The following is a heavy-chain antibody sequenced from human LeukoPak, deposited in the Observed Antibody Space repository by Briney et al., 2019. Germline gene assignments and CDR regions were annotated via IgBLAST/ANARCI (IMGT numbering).Heavy chain of an antibody. CDR3: AREVGPFDY. J-gene: IGHJ4*02. Sequence: TGGSLRLSCAASGFTFSSYAMSWVRQAPGKGLEWVSVISGSGGTTYYADSVKGRFTISRDNSKNTLFLQMSSLRAADTAVYYCAREVGPFDYWGQGTLVTVSS. D-gene: IGHD2-2*01. V-gene: IGHV3-23*01. CDR2: ISGSGGTT. CDR1: GFTFSSYA.